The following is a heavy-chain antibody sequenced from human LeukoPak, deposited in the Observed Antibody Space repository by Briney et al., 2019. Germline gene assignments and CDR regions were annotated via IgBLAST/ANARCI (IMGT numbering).Heavy chain of an antibody. D-gene: IGHD3-3*01. CDR2: IYSDGST. V-gene: IGHV3-53*01. CDR3: ARDLDFWSGYYTPFGY. CDR1: GFTVSSNY. J-gene: IGHJ4*02. Sequence: TGGSLRLSCAASGFTVSSNYMSWVRQAPGKGLEWVSVIYSDGSTYYADSVKGRFTISRDNSKNTLYLQMNSLRAEDTAVYYCARDLDFWSGYYTPFGYWGQGTLVTVSS.